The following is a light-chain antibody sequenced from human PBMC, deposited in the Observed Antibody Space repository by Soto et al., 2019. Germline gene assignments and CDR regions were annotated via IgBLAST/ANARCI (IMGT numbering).Light chain of an antibody. CDR2: EVS. Sequence: QSVLTQPPSASGSPGQSVTISCTGTSSDVGGYNSVSWYQQHPGKAPKLMIYEVSKRPSGVPDRFSGSKSGNTASLTVSGLQADDEADYYCSSYAGSTNYVLFGGGTQLTVL. J-gene: IGLJ2*01. V-gene: IGLV2-8*01. CDR1: SSDVGGYNS. CDR3: SSYAGSTNYVL.